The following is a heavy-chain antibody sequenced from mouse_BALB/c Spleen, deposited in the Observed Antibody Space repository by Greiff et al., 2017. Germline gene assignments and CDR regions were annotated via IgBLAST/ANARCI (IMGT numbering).Heavy chain of an antibody. J-gene: IGHJ3*01. D-gene: IGHD2-4*01. V-gene: IGHV1-87*01. Sequence: QVQLQQSGAELARPGASVKLSCKASGYTFTSYWMQWVKQRPGQGLEWIGAIYPGDGDTRYTQKFKGKATLTADKSSSTAYMQLSSLASEDSAVYYCARSYDYDDWFAYWGQGTLVTVSA. CDR1: GYTFTSYW. CDR2: IYPGDGDT. CDR3: ARSYDYDDWFAY.